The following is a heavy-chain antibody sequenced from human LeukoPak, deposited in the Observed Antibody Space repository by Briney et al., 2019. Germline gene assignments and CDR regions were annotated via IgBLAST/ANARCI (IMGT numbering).Heavy chain of an antibody. CDR3: AKAPRNSSTMLDY. CDR2: INPSDGSI. D-gene: IGHD6-13*01. Sequence: ASVKVSCKASGYTFTSHWIQWVRQAPGQGLEWMGLINPSDGSIAYAHRFQGRVTMTRDTSASIVYMDLSSLRSGDTAVYYCAKAPRNSSTMLDYWGQGTLLTVSS. CDR1: GYTFTSHW. V-gene: IGHV1-46*01. J-gene: IGHJ4*02.